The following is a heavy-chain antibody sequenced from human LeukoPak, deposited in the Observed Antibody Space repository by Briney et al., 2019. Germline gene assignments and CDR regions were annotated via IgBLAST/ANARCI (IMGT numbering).Heavy chain of an antibody. CDR3: ARGGSPGESWFDP. CDR1: GGTFSSYA. J-gene: IGHJ5*02. CDR2: IIPIFGTA. V-gene: IGHV1-69*13. Sequence: ASVKVSCKASGGTFSSYAISWVRQAPGQXXXXXXGIIPIFGTAXXXXXXXXXXTITADESTXTAXMELSSLRSEDTAVYYCARGGSPGESWFDPWGQGTLVTVSS. D-gene: IGHD3-16*01.